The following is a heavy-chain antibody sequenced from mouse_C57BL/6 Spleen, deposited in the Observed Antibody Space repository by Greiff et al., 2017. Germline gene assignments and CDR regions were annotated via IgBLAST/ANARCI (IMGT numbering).Heavy chain of an antibody. CDR2: IDPETGGT. J-gene: IGHJ4*01. CDR1: GYTFTDYE. V-gene: IGHV1-15*01. D-gene: IGHD6-5*01. Sequence: VQLQQSGAELVRPGASVTLSCKASGYTFTDYEMHWVKQTPVHGLEWIGAIDPETGGTAYNQKFKGKAILTADKSSSTAYMELRSLTSEDSAVYYCTRGLWNYYAMDYWGQGTSVTVSS. CDR3: TRGLWNYYAMDY.